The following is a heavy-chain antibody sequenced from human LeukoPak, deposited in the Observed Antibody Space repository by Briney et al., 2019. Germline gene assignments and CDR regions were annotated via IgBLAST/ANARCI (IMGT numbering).Heavy chain of an antibody. J-gene: IGHJ4*02. V-gene: IGHV6-1*01. CDR2: TYYRSKWYN. CDR1: GDSLSSNSAA. D-gene: IGHD6-13*01. Sequence: SQSLSLTCAISGDSLSSNSAAWNWIRQSPSRGLEWLGRTYYRSKWYNDYAVSVKSRITINPDTSKNQFSLKLNSVTAADTAVYYCARVPGYPYYFDYWGQGTLVTVSS. CDR3: ARVPGYPYYFDY.